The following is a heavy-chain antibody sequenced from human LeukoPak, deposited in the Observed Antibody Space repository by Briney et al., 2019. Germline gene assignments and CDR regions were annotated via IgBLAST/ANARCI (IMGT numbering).Heavy chain of an antibody. Sequence: PGGSLRLSCAASGFTFSSYSMNWVRQAPGKGLEWVSSISSSSIYIYYADSVKGRFTISRDNARNSLYLQMNSLRAEDTAAYYCARGGGSYDYWGQGTLATVSS. CDR3: ARGGGSYDY. V-gene: IGHV3-21*01. CDR1: GFTFSSYS. D-gene: IGHD1-26*01. CDR2: ISSSSIYI. J-gene: IGHJ4*02.